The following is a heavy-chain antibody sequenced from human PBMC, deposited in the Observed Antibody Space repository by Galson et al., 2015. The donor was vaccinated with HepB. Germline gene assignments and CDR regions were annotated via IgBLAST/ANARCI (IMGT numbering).Heavy chain of an antibody. V-gene: IGHV1-69*13. J-gene: IGHJ6*02. CDR2: IIPIFGTA. Sequence: SVKVSCKASGGTFSSYAISWVRQAPGQGLEWMGGIIPIFGTANYAQKFQGRVTITADESTSTAYMELSSLRSEDTAVYYCARDLGISDWGGSYYYYGMDVWGQGTTVTVPS. CDR3: ARDLGISDWGGSYYYYGMDV. CDR1: GGTFSSYA. D-gene: IGHD6-19*01.